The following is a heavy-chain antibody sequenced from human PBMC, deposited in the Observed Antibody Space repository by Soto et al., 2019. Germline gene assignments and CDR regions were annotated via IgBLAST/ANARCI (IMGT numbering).Heavy chain of an antibody. Sequence: GESLKISCKGSGYSFTSYWIGWVRQMPGKGLEWMGIIYPGDSDTRYSPSFQGQVTISADKSISTAYLQWSSLKASDTAMYYCAGGGVRGVITRTRDYYGMAVWGQGTTVTVSS. V-gene: IGHV5-51*01. D-gene: IGHD3-10*01. CDR2: IYPGDSDT. CDR3: AGGGVRGVITRTRDYYGMAV. CDR1: GYSFTSYW. J-gene: IGHJ6*02.